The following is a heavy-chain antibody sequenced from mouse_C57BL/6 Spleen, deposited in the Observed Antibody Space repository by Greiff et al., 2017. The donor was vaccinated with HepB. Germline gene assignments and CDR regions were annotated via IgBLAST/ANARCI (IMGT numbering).Heavy chain of an antibody. V-gene: IGHV1-53*01. D-gene: IGHD3-2*02. CDR1: GYTFTSYW. CDR2: INPSNGGT. CDR3: ARWGLRLRENYAMDY. J-gene: IGHJ4*01. Sequence: QVHVKQPGTELVKPGASVKLSCKASGYTFTSYWMHWVKQRPGQGLEWIGNINPSNGGTNYNEKFKSKATLTVDKSSSTAYMQLSSLTSEDSAVYYCARWGLRLRENYAMDYWGQGTSVTVSS.